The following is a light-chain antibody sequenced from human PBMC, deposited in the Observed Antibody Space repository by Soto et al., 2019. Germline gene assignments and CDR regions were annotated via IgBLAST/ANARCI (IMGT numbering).Light chain of an antibody. Sequence: DIQMTQSPSSLSASVGDIVTITCRASQSISTYLNWYQQKPGKAPKVLIYDAYSLQSGVPSRFSGSGSGTDFTLTIGSLQPEDFATYYCQQSYSTPYTFGQGTKLEIK. CDR1: QSISTY. CDR3: QQSYSTPYT. J-gene: IGKJ2*01. CDR2: DAY. V-gene: IGKV1-39*01.